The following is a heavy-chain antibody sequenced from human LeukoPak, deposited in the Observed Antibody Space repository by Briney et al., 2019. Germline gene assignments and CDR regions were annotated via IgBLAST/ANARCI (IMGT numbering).Heavy chain of an antibody. CDR1: GGSFSGYY. D-gene: IGHD6-19*01. CDR3: ARDQLAVAPKGGDFDY. Sequence: SETLSLTCAVYGGSFSGYYWSWIRQPPGKGLEWIGEINHSGSTNYNPSLKSRVTISVDTSKNQFSLKLSPVTAADPAAYYCARDQLAVAPKGGDFDYWGQGTLVTVSS. J-gene: IGHJ4*02. V-gene: IGHV4-34*01. CDR2: INHSGST.